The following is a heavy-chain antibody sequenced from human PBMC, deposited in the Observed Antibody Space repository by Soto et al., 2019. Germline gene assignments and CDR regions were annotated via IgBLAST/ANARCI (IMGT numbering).Heavy chain of an antibody. Sequence: EVQLVESGGGLVQPGGSLRLSCAASGFTFSSYSMNWVRQAPGKGLEWVSYISSSSSTIYYADSVKGRFTISRDNAKNSRYLQMIGLGAEDTAVYYCARGAQTYYDCVWGSYRPSYYFDYWGQGTLGTVSS. CDR3: ARGAQTYYDCVWGSYRPSYYFDY. CDR1: GFTFSSYS. CDR2: ISSSSSTI. D-gene: IGHD3-16*02. V-gene: IGHV3-48*01. J-gene: IGHJ4*02.